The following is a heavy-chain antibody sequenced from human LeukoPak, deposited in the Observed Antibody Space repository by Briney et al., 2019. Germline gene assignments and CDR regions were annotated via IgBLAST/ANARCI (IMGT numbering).Heavy chain of an antibody. D-gene: IGHD6-25*01. V-gene: IGHV3-64*02. CDR3: ARGAAYAFDY. Sequence: GGSLRLSCAASGFTLSDYGMHWVRQAPGKGLEYVSSISNYGGSTFYADSVKGRFIVSRDNSKNMLYLEMGSLRTEDMAVYYCARGAAYAFDYWGQGTLVTASS. CDR1: GFTLSDYG. CDR2: ISNYGGST. J-gene: IGHJ4*02.